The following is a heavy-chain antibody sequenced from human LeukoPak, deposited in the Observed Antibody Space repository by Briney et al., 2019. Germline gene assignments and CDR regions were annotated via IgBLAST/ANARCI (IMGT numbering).Heavy chain of an antibody. V-gene: IGHV4-30-2*01. CDR1: GGSISSGGYS. Sequence: SETLSLTCAVSGGSISSGGYSWSWIRQLPGKGLEWIGYIYHSGSTYYNPSLKSRVTISVDRSKNQFSLKLSSVTAADTAVYYCARDAALQAFDIWGQGTMVTVSS. CDR3: ARDAALQAFDI. CDR2: IYHSGST. J-gene: IGHJ3*02.